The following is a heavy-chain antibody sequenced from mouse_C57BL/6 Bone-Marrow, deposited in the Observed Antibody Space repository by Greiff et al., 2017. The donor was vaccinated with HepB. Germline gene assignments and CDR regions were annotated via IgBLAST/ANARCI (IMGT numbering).Heavy chain of an antibody. V-gene: IGHV1-55*01. D-gene: IGHD1-1*01. J-gene: IGHJ2*01. Sequence: QVQLQQPGAELVKPGASVKMSCKASGYTFTSYWITWVKQRPGQGLEWIGDIYPGSGSTNYNEKFKSKATLTVDTSSSTAYMQLSRLTSEDSAVYYCARRGTTVVAREFYFGYWGQGTTLTVSS. CDR3: ARRGTTVVAREFYFGY. CDR2: IYPGSGST. CDR1: GYTFTSYW.